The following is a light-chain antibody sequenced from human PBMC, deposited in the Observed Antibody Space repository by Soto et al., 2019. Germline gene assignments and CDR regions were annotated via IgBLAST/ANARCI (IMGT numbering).Light chain of an antibody. CDR2: EVT. V-gene: IGLV2-14*01. Sequence: SVLTQPASVSGSPGQSITISCTGTRRDVGGYNCVSWYQQYPGKSPKLLIYEVTHRPSGVSNRFSGSKSGNTASLTISGLQAEDEADYYCSSYTISNTLPFVFGTGTKVTVL. CDR1: RRDVGGYNC. J-gene: IGLJ1*01. CDR3: SSYTISNTLPFV.